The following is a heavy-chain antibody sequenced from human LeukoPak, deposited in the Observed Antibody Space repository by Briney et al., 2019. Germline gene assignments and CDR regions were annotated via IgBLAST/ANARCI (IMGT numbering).Heavy chain of an antibody. D-gene: IGHD6-13*01. Sequence: GGSLRLSCAASGFTFSSYAMNWVRQAPGKGLEWVSAISGSGGSTYYADSVKGRFTVSRDNSKNTLYLQMNSLRAEDTAVYYCAKAGIAAAGTGYYFDYWGQGTLVTVSS. J-gene: IGHJ4*02. CDR2: ISGSGGST. V-gene: IGHV3-23*01. CDR3: AKAGIAAAGTGYYFDY. CDR1: GFTFSSYA.